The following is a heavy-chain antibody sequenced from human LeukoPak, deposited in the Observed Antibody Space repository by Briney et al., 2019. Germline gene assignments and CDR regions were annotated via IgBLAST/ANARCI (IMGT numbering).Heavy chain of an antibody. CDR3: ARGGFNMVRGVIIPSNSYYYYMDI. CDR1: GFTFSAYS. J-gene: IGHJ6*03. V-gene: IGHV3-21*01. CDR2: ITSGDFV. D-gene: IGHD3-10*01. Sequence: GGSLRLSCAVSGFTFSAYSMNWVRQAPGKGLEWVSSITSGDFVYFADSLKGRFTISRDSAKSSLYLQMNSLRAEDTAVYYCARGGFNMVRGVIIPSNSYYYYMDIWGKGTTITVSS.